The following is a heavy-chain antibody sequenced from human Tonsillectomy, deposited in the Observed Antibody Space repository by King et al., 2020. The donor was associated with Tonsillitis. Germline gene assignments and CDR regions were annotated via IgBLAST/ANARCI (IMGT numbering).Heavy chain of an antibody. Sequence: VQLVESGGGLVQPGGSLRLSCAASGFTFSSYDMHWVRQVTGKGLEWVSAIGTAGDPYYPGSVKGRFTISRENAKNSLYLQMNSLRAGDTAVYYCARELGYSSGYYRFGAGGMDVWGQGTTVTVSS. D-gene: IGHD3-22*01. CDR1: GFTFSSYD. J-gene: IGHJ6*02. V-gene: IGHV3-13*05. CDR2: IGTAGDP. CDR3: ARELGYSSGYYRFGAGGMDV.